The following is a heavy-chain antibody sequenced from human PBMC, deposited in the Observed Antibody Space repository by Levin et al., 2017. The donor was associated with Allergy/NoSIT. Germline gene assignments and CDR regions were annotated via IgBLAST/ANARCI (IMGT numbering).Heavy chain of an antibody. CDR1: GFSFSAYS. V-gene: IGHV3-48*01. CDR3: VRDLEGYRGVIRFDF. D-gene: IGHD3-10*01. J-gene: IGHJ4*02. Sequence: RSGGSLRLSCAVSGFSFSAYSMNWVRQAPGKGLEWLAYVDGHGTRIFYADSAKGRFTISRDNAQNSLYLQMNSLRAEDSGTYYCVRDLEGYRGVIRFDFWGQGTLVTVSS. CDR2: VDGHGTRI.